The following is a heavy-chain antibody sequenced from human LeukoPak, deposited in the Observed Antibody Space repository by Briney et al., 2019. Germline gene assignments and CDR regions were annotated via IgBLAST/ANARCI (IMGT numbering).Heavy chain of an antibody. Sequence: SETLSLTCTVSGGSISSYYWSWIRQPPGKALEWIGSIYYTGSTNYNPSLKSRVTISTDTSKNHFSLMLRSVTAADTAVYYCARHYSSSPGNWFDPWGQGTLVTVSS. V-gene: IGHV4-59*01. D-gene: IGHD6-6*01. CDR2: IYYTGST. CDR3: ARHYSSSPGNWFDP. CDR1: GGSISSYY. J-gene: IGHJ5*02.